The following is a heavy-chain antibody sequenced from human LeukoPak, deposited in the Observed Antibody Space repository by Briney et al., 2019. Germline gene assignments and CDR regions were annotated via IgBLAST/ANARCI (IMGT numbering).Heavy chain of an antibody. D-gene: IGHD1-26*01. V-gene: IGHV1-58*02. Sequence: SVKVSCKASGFTFTSSAIQWVRQARGQRLEWIGWVVVGSGNTNYAQKFQERVTITRDMSTSTAYMELSSLRSEDTAVYYCAADHEGGSYAFDYWGQGTLVTVSS. CDR3: AADHEGGSYAFDY. CDR2: VVVGSGNT. CDR1: GFTFTSSA. J-gene: IGHJ4*02.